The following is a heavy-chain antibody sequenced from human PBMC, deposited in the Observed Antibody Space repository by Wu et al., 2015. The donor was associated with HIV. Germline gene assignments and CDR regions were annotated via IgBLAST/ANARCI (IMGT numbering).Heavy chain of an antibody. CDR1: GYTFTGYY. V-gene: IGHV1-2*02. CDR2: INPNSGGT. D-gene: IGHD1-14*01. CDR3: AREPPPSTRITAIIAAGLRP. J-gene: IGHJ5*02. Sequence: QVQLVQSGAEVKKPGASVKVSCKASGYTFTGYYMHWVRQAPGQGLEWMGWINPNSGGTNYAQKFQGRVTMTRDTSISTAYMELSRLRSDDTAVYYCAREPPPSTRITAIIAAGLRPWGQGTLVTVSS.